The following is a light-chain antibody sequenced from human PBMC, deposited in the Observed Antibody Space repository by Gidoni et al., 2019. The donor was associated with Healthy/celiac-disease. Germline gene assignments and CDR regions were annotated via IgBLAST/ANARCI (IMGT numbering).Light chain of an antibody. CDR2: AAS. Sequence: DIQMTQSPSSLSASAGDRVTITCRASQSISSYFNWYQQKPGKAPKLLIYAASSLQSGVPSRFSGSGSGTDFTLTISSLQPEDFATYYCQQHYSTPSYTFGQGTKLEIK. J-gene: IGKJ2*01. V-gene: IGKV1-39*01. CDR3: QQHYSTPSYT. CDR1: QSISSY.